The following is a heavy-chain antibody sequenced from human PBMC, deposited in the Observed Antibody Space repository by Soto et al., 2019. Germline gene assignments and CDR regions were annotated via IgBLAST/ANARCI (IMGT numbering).Heavy chain of an antibody. CDR2: INAGNGNT. D-gene: IGHD1-26*01. V-gene: IGHV1-3*01. J-gene: IGHJ5*02. CDR1: GYTFTGYA. Sequence: ASVKVSCKASGYTFTGYAMHWVRQAPGQRLEWMGWINAGNGNTKYSQKFQGRVTMTRDTSTSTVYMELSSLRSEDTAVYYCARSGSYDWFDPWGQGTLVTVPQ. CDR3: ARSGSYDWFDP.